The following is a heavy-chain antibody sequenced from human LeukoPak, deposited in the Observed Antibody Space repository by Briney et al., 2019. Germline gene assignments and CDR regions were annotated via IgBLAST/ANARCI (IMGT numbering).Heavy chain of an antibody. D-gene: IGHD3-10*02. CDR3: AELGITMIGGV. J-gene: IGHJ6*04. CDR2: ISSSSSYI. CDR1: GFTFSSYW. V-gene: IGHV3-21*01. Sequence: PGGSLRLSCGASGFTFSSYWMHWVRQAPGKGLEWVSSISSSSSYIYYADSVKGRFTISRDNAKNSLYLQMNSLRAEDTAVYYCAELGITMIGGVWGKGTAVTISS.